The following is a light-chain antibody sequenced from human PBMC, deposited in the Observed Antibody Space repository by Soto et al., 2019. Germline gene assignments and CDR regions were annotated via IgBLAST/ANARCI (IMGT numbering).Light chain of an antibody. J-gene: IGKJ5*01. CDR1: QSVSSK. Sequence: EIVMTQYPATLSLSPGERATLSCRASQSVSSKLAWYQQKSGQAPRLLIYGASTRATGIPARFSGSVSGTEFTLTISSLQSEDFAVYYGQQYKNWPTITFGQGTRLEIK. CDR3: QQYKNWPTIT. CDR2: GAS. V-gene: IGKV3-15*01.